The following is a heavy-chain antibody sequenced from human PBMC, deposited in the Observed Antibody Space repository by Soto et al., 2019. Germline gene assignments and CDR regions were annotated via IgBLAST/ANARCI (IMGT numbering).Heavy chain of an antibody. CDR3: ARAPMVLTRSYFDS. CDR2: ISSSGNT. CDR1: DGSISNFY. D-gene: IGHD3-22*01. Sequence: SGTLSLTCTASDGSISNFYWSWIRQPPGKGLEWIGYISSSGNTNYNPSLKSRVSISVDTSKNQFSLNLTAVTAADTAVYYCARAPMVLTRSYFDSWGQGTPVTVSS. J-gene: IGHJ4*02. V-gene: IGHV4-59*01.